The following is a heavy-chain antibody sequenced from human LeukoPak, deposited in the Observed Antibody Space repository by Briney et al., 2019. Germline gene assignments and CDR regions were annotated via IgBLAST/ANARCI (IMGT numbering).Heavy chain of an antibody. Sequence: PSETLSLTCAVYGGSFSGYYWSWIRQPPGKGLEWIGEINHSGSTNYNPSLKSRVTISVDTSKNQFSLKLSSVTAADTAVYYCARGSGVVVTAIYAFDIWGQGTMVTVSS. CDR2: INHSGST. D-gene: IGHD2-21*02. CDR1: GGSFSGYY. J-gene: IGHJ3*02. V-gene: IGHV4-34*01. CDR3: ARGSGVVVTAIYAFDI.